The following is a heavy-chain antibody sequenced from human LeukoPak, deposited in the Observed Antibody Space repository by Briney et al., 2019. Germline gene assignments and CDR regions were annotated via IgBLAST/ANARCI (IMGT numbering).Heavy chain of an antibody. CDR3: ARVRTYYYDSSGYSEDDAFDI. Sequence: ASVKVSCKASGYTFTSYYMHWVRQAPGQGLEWMGIINPSGGSTSYAQKFQGRVTMTRDTSTSTVYMELSSLRSEDTAVYYCARVRTYYYDSSGYSEDDAFDIWGQGTMVTVSS. CDR1: GYTFTSYY. D-gene: IGHD3-22*01. V-gene: IGHV1-46*01. CDR2: INPSGGST. J-gene: IGHJ3*02.